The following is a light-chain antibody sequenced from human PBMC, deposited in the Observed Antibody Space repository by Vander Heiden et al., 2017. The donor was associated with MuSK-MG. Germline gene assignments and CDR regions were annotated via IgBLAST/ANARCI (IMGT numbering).Light chain of an antibody. CDR2: WAS. CDR3: QQYYSTPFT. J-gene: IGKJ3*01. Sequence: DIVMTQPPDSLAVSLGERATINCKSSQSVLYSSNNKNYLAWYQQKPGQPPKLLIYWASTRESGVPDRFSGSGSGTDFTLTISSLQAEDVAVYYCQQYYSTPFTFGTGTKVDIK. V-gene: IGKV4-1*01. CDR1: QSVLYSSNNKNY.